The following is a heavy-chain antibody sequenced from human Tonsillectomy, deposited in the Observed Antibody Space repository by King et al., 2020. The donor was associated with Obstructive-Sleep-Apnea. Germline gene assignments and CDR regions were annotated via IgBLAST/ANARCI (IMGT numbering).Heavy chain of an antibody. CDR2: ISGYNGNT. CDR1: GYTFTSYG. V-gene: IGHV1-18*01. Sequence: VQLVQSGAEVKKPGASVKVSCKASGYTFTSYGISWVRQAPGQGLEGMGWISGYNGNTNYAKKFQGRVNMTIDTSTTTVYIELRSLRSDDTAVYYCARDLVTAASSDWGQGTLVTVSS. D-gene: IGHD6-13*01. CDR3: ARDLVTAASSD. J-gene: IGHJ4*02.